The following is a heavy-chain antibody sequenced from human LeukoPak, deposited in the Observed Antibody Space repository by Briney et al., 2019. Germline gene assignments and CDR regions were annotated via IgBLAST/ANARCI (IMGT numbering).Heavy chain of an antibody. CDR1: GFTVSSNY. J-gene: IGHJ4*02. D-gene: IGHD3-3*01. Sequence: GGSQRLSCAASGFTVSSNYMTWVRQAPGKGLEWVSIIYSGGSTYYADSLKGRFTISRDNSRNTLYLQMNSLRADDTAVYYCGTLPGSGYWGQGTLVIVSS. CDR2: IYSGGST. CDR3: GTLPGSGY. V-gene: IGHV3-66*04.